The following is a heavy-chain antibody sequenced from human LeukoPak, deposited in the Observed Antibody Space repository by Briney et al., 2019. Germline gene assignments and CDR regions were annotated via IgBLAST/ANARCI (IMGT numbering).Heavy chain of an antibody. CDR2: IYHSGST. J-gene: IGHJ4*02. CDR3: ARSMTTVTTRRYYFDY. V-gene: IGHV4-59*08. CDR1: GGSISTFY. Sequence: SETLSLTCTVSGGSISTFYWSWIRQPPGKGLEWIGSIYHSGSTYYNPSLKSRVTISVDTSKNQFSLKLSSVTAADTAVYYCARSMTTVTTRRYYFDYWGQGTLVTVSS. D-gene: IGHD4-17*01.